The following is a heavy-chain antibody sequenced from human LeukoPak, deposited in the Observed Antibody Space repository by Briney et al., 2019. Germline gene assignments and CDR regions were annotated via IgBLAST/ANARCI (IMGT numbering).Heavy chain of an antibody. D-gene: IGHD5-18*01. J-gene: IGHJ4*02. CDR3: ARDLLHSYGSFDY. Sequence: MPGGSLRLSCAASGFTFSSYSMNWVRQAPGKGLEWVSSISSSSSYIYYADSVKGRFTISRDNAKNSLYLQMNSLRAEDTALYYCARDLLHSYGSFDYWGQGTLVTVSS. CDR2: ISSSSSYI. CDR1: GFTFSSYS. V-gene: IGHV3-21*04.